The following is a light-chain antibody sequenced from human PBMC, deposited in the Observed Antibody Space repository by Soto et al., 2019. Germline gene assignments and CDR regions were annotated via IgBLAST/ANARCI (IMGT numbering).Light chain of an antibody. V-gene: IGKV3-20*01. CDR3: QQYGSSLLT. CDR1: QSVSSSY. Sequence: EIVLTQSPGTLSLSPGERATLSCRASQSVSSSYLAWYQQKPGQAPRLLIYNTSSRATGIPGRFSGSGSGTDFTLTISRLELEDFAVYYCQQYGSSLLTFGGGTKVDIK. CDR2: NTS. J-gene: IGKJ4*01.